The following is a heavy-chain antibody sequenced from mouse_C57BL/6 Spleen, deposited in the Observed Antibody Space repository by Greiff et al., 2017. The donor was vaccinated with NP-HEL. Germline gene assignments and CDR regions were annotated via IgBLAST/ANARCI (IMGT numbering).Heavy chain of an antibody. V-gene: IGHV7-3*01. Sequence: EVKLVESGGGLVQPGGSLSLSCAASGFTFTDYYMSWVRQPPGKALEWLGFIRNKANGYTTEYSASVKGRFTISRDNSQSILYLQMNALRAEDSATYYCARLRTVVAPLAMDYWGQGTSVTVSS. CDR3: ARLRTVVAPLAMDY. D-gene: IGHD1-1*01. CDR2: IRNKANGYTT. J-gene: IGHJ4*01. CDR1: GFTFTDYY.